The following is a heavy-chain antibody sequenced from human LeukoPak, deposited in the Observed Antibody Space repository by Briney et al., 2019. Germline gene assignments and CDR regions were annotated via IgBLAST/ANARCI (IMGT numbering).Heavy chain of an antibody. V-gene: IGHV1-69*01. Sequence: SVKVSCKASGGTFSSYAISWVRQAPGQGLEWMGGIIPFFGTANYAQKFQGRVTITADESTSTAYMELSSLRSEDTAVYYCARVEYYDSSGYYYRHQYWFDRWGQGTLVTVSS. CDR2: IIPFFGTA. CDR3: ARVEYYDSSGYYYRHQYWFDR. CDR1: GGTFSSYA. D-gene: IGHD3-22*01. J-gene: IGHJ5*02.